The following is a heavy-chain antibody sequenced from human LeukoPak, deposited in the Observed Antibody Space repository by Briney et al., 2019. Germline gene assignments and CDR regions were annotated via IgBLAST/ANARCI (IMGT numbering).Heavy chain of an antibody. D-gene: IGHD5-12*01. Sequence: ASVKVSCKSSGYTFTNYYMHWVRQAPGQGLEWMGIINPSAGRTTYAQKFQGRVSVTRDTSRSTVYMDLSSLTSEDTAVYYCARSRGFSGYDYVDHWGQGTLVTVSS. CDR3: ARSRGFSGYDYVDH. CDR2: INPSAGRT. J-gene: IGHJ4*02. CDR1: GYTFTNYY. V-gene: IGHV1-46*03.